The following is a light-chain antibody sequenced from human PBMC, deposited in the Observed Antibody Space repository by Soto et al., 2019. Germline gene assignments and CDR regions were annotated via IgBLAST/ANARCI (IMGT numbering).Light chain of an antibody. V-gene: IGKV1-12*01. CDR2: TVS. CDR3: QQGKTFPFT. CDR1: HGVSGW. Sequence: IQMTQSPSSVSASVGDTVTLSCQTSHGVSGWLAWYQQKPGKAPTLLIYTVSNLQSGVPSRFSGSGSGTDFRLTSTNLQPEDFATYFCQQGKTFPFTFGPGTKVEVK. J-gene: IGKJ3*01.